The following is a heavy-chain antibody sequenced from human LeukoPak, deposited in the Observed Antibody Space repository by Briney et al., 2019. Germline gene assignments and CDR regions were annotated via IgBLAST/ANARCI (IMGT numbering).Heavy chain of an antibody. D-gene: IGHD6-19*01. J-gene: IGHJ4*02. CDR3: ARQVAVAGTGIDY. V-gene: IGHV3-33*01. CDR1: GFTFSSYG. CDR2: IWYDGSNK. Sequence: PGGSLRLSCAPSGFTFSSYGMHWVRQAPGKGLEWVAVIWYDGSNKYYADSVKGRFTISRDNSKNTLYLQMNSLRAEDTAVYYCARQVAVAGTGIDYWGQGTLVTVSS.